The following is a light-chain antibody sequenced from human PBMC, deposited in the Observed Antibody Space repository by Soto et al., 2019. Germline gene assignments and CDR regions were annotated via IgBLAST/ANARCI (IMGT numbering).Light chain of an antibody. CDR2: DNT. CDR3: QSYDRSLSGSRV. J-gene: IGLJ1*01. V-gene: IGLV1-40*01. Sequence: QFVLTQPPSVSGAPGQRVTISCPGSSSNIGAGYDVHWYQQLPGTAPKLLIYDNTNRPSGVPDRFSGSKSGTSASLAITGLQAEDEADYYCQSYDRSLSGSRVFGTGTKVTVL. CDR1: SSNIGAGYD.